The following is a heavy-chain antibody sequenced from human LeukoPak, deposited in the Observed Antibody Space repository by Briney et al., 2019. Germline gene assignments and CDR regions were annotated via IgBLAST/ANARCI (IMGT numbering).Heavy chain of an antibody. J-gene: IGHJ4*02. D-gene: IGHD1-26*01. V-gene: IGHV4-59*01. CDR2: IYYNGST. CDR1: GGSISSYY. CDR3: ARVYSGSYYEDY. Sequence: SETLSLTCTVSGGSISSYYWSWIRQPPGKGLEWIGYIYYNGSTNYNPSLKSRVTISVGTSKNQFSLKLSSVTAADTAVYYCARVYSGSYYEDYWGQGTLVTVSS.